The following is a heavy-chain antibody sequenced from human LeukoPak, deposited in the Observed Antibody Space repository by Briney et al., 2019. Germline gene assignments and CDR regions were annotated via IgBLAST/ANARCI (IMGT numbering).Heavy chain of an antibody. CDR3: ARVGQKAPRGNWFDP. D-gene: IGHD1-26*01. V-gene: IGHV1-46*01. Sequence: VASVKVSCTASGYTFTSYYMHWVRQAPGQGLEWMGIINPSGGSTSYAQKFQGRVTMTRDTSTSTVYMELSSLRSEDTAVYYCARVGQKAPRGNWFDPWGQGTLVTVSS. CDR1: GYTFTSYY. CDR2: INPSGGST. J-gene: IGHJ5*02.